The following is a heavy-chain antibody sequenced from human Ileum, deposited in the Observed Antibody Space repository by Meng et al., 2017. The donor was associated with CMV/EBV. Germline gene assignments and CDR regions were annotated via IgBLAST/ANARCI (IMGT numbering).Heavy chain of an antibody. CDR2: MYFSGST. Sequence: QVQLQESGPGLVKPSETLILTCTVTSGSISSYYWSWIRQPPGKGLEWIGYMYFSGSTNYNPSLKSRVTISIDTSKNQVSVKLNSVTAADTAVYYCARARIATRPGDWYFDLWGRGTLVTVSS. CDR1: SGSISSYY. J-gene: IGHJ2*01. D-gene: IGHD6-6*01. V-gene: IGHV4-59*01. CDR3: ARARIATRPGDWYFDL.